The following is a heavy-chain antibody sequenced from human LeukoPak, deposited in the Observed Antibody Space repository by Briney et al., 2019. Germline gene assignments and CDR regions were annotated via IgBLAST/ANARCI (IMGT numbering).Heavy chain of an antibody. CDR3: ARAGSYRGYFDY. V-gene: IGHV4-59*01. D-gene: IGHD1-26*01. Sequence: SETLSLTCTVSGGSISSYYWSWIRQPPGKGLEWIGYIYYTGSTNNTSLKSRVTISVDTSKNQFSLKLSSVTAADTAVYYCARAGSYRGYFDYWGQGTLVTVSS. J-gene: IGHJ4*02. CDR2: IYYTGST. CDR1: GGSISSYY.